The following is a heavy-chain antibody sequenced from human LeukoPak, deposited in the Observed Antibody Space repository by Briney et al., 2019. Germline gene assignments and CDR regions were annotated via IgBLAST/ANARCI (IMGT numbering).Heavy chain of an antibody. Sequence: PGGSLRLSCVGTGFSFSNYRMNWVRQAPGKGLEWVANIKEDGSQIYYVDSVKGRFTISRDNAKNSVYLQMNSLRAEDTAVYYCAGSSGWLFDYWGQGTLVAVSS. J-gene: IGHJ4*02. D-gene: IGHD6-19*01. V-gene: IGHV3-7*01. CDR2: IKEDGSQI. CDR1: GFSFSNYR. CDR3: AGSSGWLFDY.